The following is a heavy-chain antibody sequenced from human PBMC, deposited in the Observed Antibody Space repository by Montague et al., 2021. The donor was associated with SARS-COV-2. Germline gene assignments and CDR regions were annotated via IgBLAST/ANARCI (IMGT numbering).Heavy chain of an antibody. V-gene: IGHV4-38-2*02. CDR1: GYSISSGYY. CDR3: ARDVRYYDFWSGRAQTSPDY. J-gene: IGHJ4*02. CDR2: IYHSGST. Sequence: SETLSLTCTVSGYSISSGYYWGWIRQPPGKGLEWIGSIYHSGSTYYNPSLKSRVITSADTSKNQFSLMLSSVTAADTAVYYCARDVRYYDFWSGRAQTSPDYWGQGTLVTVSS. D-gene: IGHD3-3*01.